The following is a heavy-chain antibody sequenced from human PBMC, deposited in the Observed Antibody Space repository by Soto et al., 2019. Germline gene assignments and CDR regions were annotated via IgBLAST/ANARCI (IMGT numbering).Heavy chain of an antibody. CDR2: ISYDGSNK. CDR1: GFTFSSYA. J-gene: IGHJ4*02. V-gene: IGHV3-30-3*01. Sequence: PGGSLRLSCAASGFTFSSYAMHWVRQAPGKGLEWVAVISYDGSNKYYADSVKGRFTISRDNSKNTLYLQMNSLRAEDTAVYYCARGSYHSSGYSLDDWCQGTLVTVSS. CDR3: ARGSYHSSGYSLDD. D-gene: IGHD3-22*01.